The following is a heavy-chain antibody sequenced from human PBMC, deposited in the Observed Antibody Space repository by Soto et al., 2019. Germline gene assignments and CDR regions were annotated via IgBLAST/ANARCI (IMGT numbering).Heavy chain of an antibody. CDR2: INPNSGDT. V-gene: IGHV1-2*06. CDR1: GYTFSDYY. D-gene: IGHD5-12*01. Sequence: QVQLVQSGAEVKKPGASVTVSCKASGYTFSDYYLHWVRQAPGQGPEWTGRINPNSGDTKFAQKFQGRVTMTRDTSVRTAFMELNWLKPDDTAVYYCARESGGATATLDYYYFYMDVWGQGTTVTVSS. J-gene: IGHJ6*03. CDR3: ARESGGATATLDYYYFYMDV.